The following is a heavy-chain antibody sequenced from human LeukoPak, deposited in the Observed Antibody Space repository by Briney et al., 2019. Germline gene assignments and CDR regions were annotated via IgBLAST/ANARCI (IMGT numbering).Heavy chain of an antibody. V-gene: IGHV1-3*01. CDR1: GYTFTSYA. D-gene: IGHD1-26*01. J-gene: IGHJ4*02. CDR3: ARDSGSGSKDY. CDR2: ISAGNGNT. Sequence: ASVKVSCKASGYTFTSYAIHWVRQAPGQRLEWMGWISAGNGNTKYSQNFQGRVTFISNTSATTAFMELSSLRSEDAAVYYCARDSGSGSKDYWGQGTLLTVSS.